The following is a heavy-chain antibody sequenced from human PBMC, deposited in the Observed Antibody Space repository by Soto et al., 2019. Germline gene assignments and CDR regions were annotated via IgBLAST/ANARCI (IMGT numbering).Heavy chain of an antibody. J-gene: IGHJ4*02. CDR3: ARGAVVAGGTLGS. D-gene: IGHD2-15*01. CDR2: IIPVLGVA. CDR1: GGSFNSYT. Sequence: QVQLVQSGAEVKKPGSSVKVSCKASGGSFNSYTFSWVRQAPGQGPEWMGRIIPVLGVANYAQTFQGRVTITADKSTSTVYMDLNSLRSEDTAVYYCARGAVVAGGTLGSWGQGTLVTVSS. V-gene: IGHV1-69*02.